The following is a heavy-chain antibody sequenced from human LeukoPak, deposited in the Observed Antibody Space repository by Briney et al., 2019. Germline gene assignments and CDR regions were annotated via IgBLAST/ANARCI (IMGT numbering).Heavy chain of an antibody. CDR2: IYYSGST. Sequence: PSETLSLTCTVSGGSVSSGSHYWSWIRQPPGKGLEWIGYIYYSGSTNYNPSLKSRVTISVDTSKNQFSLKLSSVTAADTAVYYCARAEIVATGWFDPWGQGTLVTVSS. J-gene: IGHJ5*02. V-gene: IGHV4-61*01. CDR1: GGSVSSGSHY. CDR3: ARAEIVATGWFDP. D-gene: IGHD5-12*01.